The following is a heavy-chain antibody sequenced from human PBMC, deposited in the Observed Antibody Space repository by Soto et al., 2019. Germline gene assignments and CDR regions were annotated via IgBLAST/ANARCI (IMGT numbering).Heavy chain of an antibody. CDR3: ARHQLSTTGRCFDI. J-gene: IGHJ3*02. CDR1: GGSISSHY. D-gene: IGHD1-1*01. CDR2: IYYSGST. Sequence: QVQLQESGPGLVKPSETLSLICTVSGGSISSHYWSWIRQPPGKGLEWIGYIYYSGSTNYNPSLKSRVTISVDTSKNQFSLKLSSVTAADTAVYYCARHQLSTTGRCFDIWGQGTMVTVSS. V-gene: IGHV4-59*08.